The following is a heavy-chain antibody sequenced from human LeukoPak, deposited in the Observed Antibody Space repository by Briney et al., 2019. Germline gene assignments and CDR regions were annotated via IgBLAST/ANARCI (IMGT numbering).Heavy chain of an antibody. D-gene: IGHD2-2*01. J-gene: IGHJ4*02. CDR3: AGGQLLSNYFDY. CDR1: VGTFSSYA. Sequence: SVKVSCKASVGTFSSYAISWVRQAPGQGLEWMGGIIPIFGTANYAQKFRGRVTITADKSTSTAYMELSSLRSEDTAVYYCAGGQLLSNYFDYWGQGTLVTVSS. V-gene: IGHV1-69*06. CDR2: IIPIFGTA.